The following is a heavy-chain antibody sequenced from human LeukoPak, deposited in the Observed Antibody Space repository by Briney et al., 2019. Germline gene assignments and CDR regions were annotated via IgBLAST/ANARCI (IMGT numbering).Heavy chain of an antibody. J-gene: IGHJ4*02. CDR1: GYTFTGYY. D-gene: IGHD3-3*01. Sequence: GASVKVSCKASGYTFTGYYIHWVRQAPGQGPEWMGWIHPNSGDTNYAQKFQGRVTMARDTSISTAYMELSRLRSDDTAVYYCARKYDFWSGYYWWGQGTLVTVSS. V-gene: IGHV1-2*02. CDR2: IHPNSGDT. CDR3: ARKYDFWSGYYW.